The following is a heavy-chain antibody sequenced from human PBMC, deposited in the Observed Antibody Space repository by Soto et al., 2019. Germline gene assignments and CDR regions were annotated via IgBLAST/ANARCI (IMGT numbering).Heavy chain of an antibody. CDR2: ISGSGDST. J-gene: IGHJ4*02. CDR1: VFTFSSYA. D-gene: IGHD2-8*01. CDR3: AKERDNGADRYYFDD. Sequence: WWSLRLSCSASVFTFSSYAMTWFRQAPGKGLEWVSAISGSGDSTYYADSVKGRFTISRDQSKNTLYLQMHSLRAEDTAVYFCAKERDNGADRYYFDDWGQGTLVTVSS. V-gene: IGHV3-23*01.